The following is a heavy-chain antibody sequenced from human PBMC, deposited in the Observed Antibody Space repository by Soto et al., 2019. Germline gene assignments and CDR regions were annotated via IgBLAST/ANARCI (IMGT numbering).Heavy chain of an antibody. CDR3: ARAYAIVGAQTLDY. Sequence: EVQLLESGGGLVQPGGSLRLSCAASGFTFSSYAMRWVRQAPGKGLEWVSAISGSGGSTYYADSVKGRFTISRDNSKNTLYLQMNSLRAEDTAVYYCARAYAIVGAQTLDYWGQGTLVTVSS. V-gene: IGHV3-23*01. CDR1: GFTFSSYA. J-gene: IGHJ4*02. D-gene: IGHD1-26*01. CDR2: ISGSGGST.